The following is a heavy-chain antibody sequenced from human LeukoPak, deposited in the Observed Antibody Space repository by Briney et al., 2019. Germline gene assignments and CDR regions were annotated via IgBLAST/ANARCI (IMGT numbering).Heavy chain of an antibody. CDR3: TVHLGYSSGWYYSPVHSFDI. CDR2: INPNSGGT. CDR1: GYTFTGYY. V-gene: IGHV1-2*02. D-gene: IGHD6-19*01. J-gene: IGHJ3*02. Sequence: ASVKVSCKASGYTFTGYYMHWVRQAPGQGLEWMGWINPNSGGTNYAQKFQGRVTMTRDTSISTAYMELSRLRSDDTAVYYCTVHLGYSSGWYYSPVHSFDIWGQGTMVTVSS.